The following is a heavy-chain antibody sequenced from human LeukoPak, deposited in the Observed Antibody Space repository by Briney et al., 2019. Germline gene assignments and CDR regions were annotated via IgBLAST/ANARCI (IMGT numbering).Heavy chain of an antibody. CDR2: INYSGGT. Sequence: SETLSLTCTVSGASISNGAYHWGWIRQPPGKGLEWIGSINYSGGTHYNPSLKSRVTISADKSKNQSSLKLSSVTAADTSVYYCARVRYCSGGSCYGLGYYFDYWGQGTLVTVSS. CDR3: ARVRYCSGGSCYGLGYYFDY. D-gene: IGHD2-15*01. J-gene: IGHJ4*02. CDR1: GASISNGAYH. V-gene: IGHV4-39*01.